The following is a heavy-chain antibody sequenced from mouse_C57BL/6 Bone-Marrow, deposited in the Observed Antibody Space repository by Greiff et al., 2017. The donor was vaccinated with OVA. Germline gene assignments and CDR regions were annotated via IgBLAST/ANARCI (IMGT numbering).Heavy chain of an antibody. V-gene: IGHV1-53*01. CDR2: INPSDGGT. CDR1: GYTFTSYW. Sequence: VQLQQPGTELVKPGASVKLSCKASGYTFTSYWMHWVKQRPGQGLEWIGNINPSDGGTNYNEKLKSKAILTVDKSSSTAYMQLSSLTSEYSAVYYCASLIYYGNYVDYWGQGTTLTVSS. D-gene: IGHD2-1*01. CDR3: ASLIYYGNYVDY. J-gene: IGHJ2*01.